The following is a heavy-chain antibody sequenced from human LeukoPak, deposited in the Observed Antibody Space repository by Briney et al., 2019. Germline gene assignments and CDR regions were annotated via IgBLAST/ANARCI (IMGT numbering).Heavy chain of an antibody. J-gene: IGHJ4*02. D-gene: IGHD5-18*01. CDR1: GFTVSSNY. CDR3: ARGTGYSYGYVDY. V-gene: IGHV3-53*01. CDR2: IYSGGST. Sequence: GGSLRLSCAASGFTVSSNYMSWVRQAPGKGLEWVSVIYSGGSTYYADSVKGRFTISRDNSKNALYLQMNSLRAEDTAVYYCARGTGYSYGYVDYWGQGTLVTVSS.